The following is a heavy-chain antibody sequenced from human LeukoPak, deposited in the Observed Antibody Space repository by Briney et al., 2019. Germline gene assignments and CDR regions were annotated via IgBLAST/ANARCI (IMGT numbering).Heavy chain of an antibody. CDR2: IYYSGST. CDR3: ARQGVYYDSSGYSLDY. V-gene: IGHV4-59*08. CDR1: GDSIRSYY. D-gene: IGHD3-22*01. Sequence: SATLSLTCTVSGDSIRSYYWSWVRQPPGQGLEWIGNIYYSGSTSYNPSLKSRVAISVDTSKNQFSLKLSSVTAADTAVYYCARQGVYYDSSGYSLDYWGQGSLVTVSS. J-gene: IGHJ4*02.